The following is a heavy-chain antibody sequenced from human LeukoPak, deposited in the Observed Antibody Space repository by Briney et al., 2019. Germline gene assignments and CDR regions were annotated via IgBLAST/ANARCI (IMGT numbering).Heavy chain of an antibody. CDR2: ISGSGGST. V-gene: IGHV3-23*01. CDR1: GFTFSSYA. CDR3: AKSLFVVVPAAVDFDY. Sequence: GGSLRLSCAAPGFTFSSYAMSSVGQAPRQGLNGVSAISGSGGSTYYADSVKGRFTISRDNSKNTLYLQMNSLRAEDTAVYYCAKSLFVVVPAAVDFDYWGQGTLVTVSS. J-gene: IGHJ4*02. D-gene: IGHD2-2*01.